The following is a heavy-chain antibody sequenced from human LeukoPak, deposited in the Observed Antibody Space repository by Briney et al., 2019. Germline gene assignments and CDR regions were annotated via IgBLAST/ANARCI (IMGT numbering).Heavy chain of an antibody. V-gene: IGHV4-34*01. J-gene: IGHJ3*02. CDR2: INHSGTT. CDR1: GGSLSGYY. D-gene: IGHD2-15*01. Sequence: SETLSLTCAVYGGSLSGYYWNWIRQSPGKGLEWIGEINHSGTTNYNPSLESRVTISVEASKNQFSLRLTSVTAADTAVYYCARLPCSDDSCYSGIRAFDIWGQGTMVTVSS. CDR3: ARLPCSDDSCYSGIRAFDI.